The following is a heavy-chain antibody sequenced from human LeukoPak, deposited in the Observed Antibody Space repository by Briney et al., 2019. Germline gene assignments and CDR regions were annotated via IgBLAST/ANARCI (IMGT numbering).Heavy chain of an antibody. CDR2: ISGSGGST. CDR3: ARGNLSLPAQYFDY. Sequence: GGSLSLSCAASGVTFSGYAMSWVRQAPGKGLEWVSAISGSGGSTYYADSVKGRFTISRDNSKNTLYLQMNSLRAEDTAVYYYARGNLSLPAQYFDYWGRGTLVTVSS. V-gene: IGHV3-23*01. CDR1: GVTFSGYA. J-gene: IGHJ2*01. D-gene: IGHD3-9*01.